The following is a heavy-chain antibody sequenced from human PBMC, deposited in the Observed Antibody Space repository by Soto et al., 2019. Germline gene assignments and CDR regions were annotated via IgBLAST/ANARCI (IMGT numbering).Heavy chain of an antibody. D-gene: IGHD6-6*01. J-gene: IGHJ6*02. CDR2: ISYDGSNK. V-gene: IGHV3-30-3*01. Sequence: QVQLVESGGGVVQPGRSLRLSCAASGFTFSSYAMHWVRQAPGKGLEWVAVISYDGSNKYYADSVKGRFTISRDNSKNTLYLQMNSLRAEDTAVSYCARDFHGSSSIFGSSSGERGAGMDVWGQGTTVTVSS. CDR1: GFTFSSYA. CDR3: ARDFHGSSSIFGSSSGERGAGMDV.